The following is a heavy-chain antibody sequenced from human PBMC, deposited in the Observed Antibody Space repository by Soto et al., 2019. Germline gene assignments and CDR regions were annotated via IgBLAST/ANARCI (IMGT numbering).Heavy chain of an antibody. D-gene: IGHD6-13*01. CDR1: GCTFSTYS. CDR2: IIPLFGTT. V-gene: IGHV1-69*13. J-gene: IGHJ5*02. CDR3: ARGAIHGSSWYFWFDP. Sequence: SVKVSCKASGCTFSTYSINCVRQAPGQGLEWMGGIIPLFGTTNYAQKFKGRVTITADESTSTAYMELSSLRAEDAAVYYCARGAIHGSSWYFWFDPWGQGTLVTVSS.